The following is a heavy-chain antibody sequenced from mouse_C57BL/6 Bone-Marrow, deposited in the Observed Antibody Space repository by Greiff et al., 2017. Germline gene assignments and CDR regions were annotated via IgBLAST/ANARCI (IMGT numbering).Heavy chain of an antibody. V-gene: IGHV1-69*01. Sequence: VQLQQPGAELVMPGASVKLSCKASGYTFTSYWMHWVKQRPGQGLEWIGEIDPSASYTNYNQKFKGKSTLTVDKSSSTAYMQLSSLTSEDSAVYYCARSDFDYWGQGTTLTVSS. J-gene: IGHJ2*01. CDR1: GYTFTSYW. CDR3: ARSDFDY. CDR2: IDPSASYT.